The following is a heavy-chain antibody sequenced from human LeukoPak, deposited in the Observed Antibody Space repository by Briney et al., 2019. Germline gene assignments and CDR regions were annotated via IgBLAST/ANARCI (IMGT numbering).Heavy chain of an antibody. V-gene: IGHV3-23*01. CDR1: GFPFSSYA. J-gene: IGHJ6*02. CDR2: ITSGGVLT. CDR3: ARGSGSYRVWVAMDV. D-gene: IGHD3-10*01. Sequence: GGSLRLSCAASGFPFSSYAMIWVRQAPGKGLEWVSSITSGGVLTHYADSVKGRFNISRDNSKNTVFLQMNRLRVEDTAIYYCARGSGSYRVWVAMDVWGQGTTLAVSS.